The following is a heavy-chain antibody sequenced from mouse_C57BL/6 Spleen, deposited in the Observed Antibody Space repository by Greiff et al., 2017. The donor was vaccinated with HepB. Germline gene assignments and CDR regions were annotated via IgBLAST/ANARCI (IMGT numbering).Heavy chain of an antibody. J-gene: IGHJ2*01. V-gene: IGHV5-6*01. Sequence: EVNLVESGGDLVKPGGSLKLSCAASGFTFSSYGMSWVRQTPDKRLEWVATISSGGSDTYYPDRVKGRFTISRDNAKNTRYLQMSSLKSEDTAMYYCESLYYSNRRRGYWGQGTTLTVSS. CDR3: ESLYYSNRRRGY. CDR1: GFTFSSYG. D-gene: IGHD2-5*01. CDR2: ISSGGSDT.